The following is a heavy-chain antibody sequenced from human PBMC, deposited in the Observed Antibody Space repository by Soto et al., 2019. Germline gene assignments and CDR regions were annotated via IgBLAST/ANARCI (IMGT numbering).Heavy chain of an antibody. CDR2: IDPNDSQT. D-gene: IGHD6-13*01. V-gene: IGHV5-51*01. CDR1: GYSFSSSW. J-gene: IGHJ4*02. CDR3: ARHAGNSWKGDYFAY. Sequence: GESLKISCQASGYSFSSSWIGWVRQMPGKGLEWMGIIDPNDSQTIYSPSFQGQVTISADKSIDTAYLQWSSLKTSDTAMYYCARHAGNSWKGDYFAYWGQGALVTVSS.